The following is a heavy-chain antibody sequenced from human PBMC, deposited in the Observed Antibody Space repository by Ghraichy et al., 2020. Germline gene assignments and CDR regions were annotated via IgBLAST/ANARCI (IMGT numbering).Heavy chain of an antibody. D-gene: IGHD5-18*01. V-gene: IGHV4-59*08. CDR3: ARRGRGYSLYYYGMDV. Sequence: SQTLSLTCTVSGGSFRSHFWSWIRQPPGKGLEWIGYISYTGNTNYSPSLGGRATISLDTSKNQFSLSLTSVTAADTAVYYCARRGRGYSLYYYGMDVWGQGTTVTVSS. CDR2: ISYTGNT. CDR1: GGSFRSHF. J-gene: IGHJ6*02.